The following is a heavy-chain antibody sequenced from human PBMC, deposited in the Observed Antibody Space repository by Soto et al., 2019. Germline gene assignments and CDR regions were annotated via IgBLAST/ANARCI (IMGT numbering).Heavy chain of an antibody. CDR3: ARESEDLTSNFDY. CDR2: ISSTTNYI. Sequence: GGSLKLSCAASGFTFTRYSMNWVRQAPGKGLEWVSSISSTTNYIYYGDSMKGRFTISRDNAKNSLYLEMNSLRAEDTAVYYCARESEDLTSNFDYWGQGTLVTVSS. J-gene: IGHJ4*02. CDR1: GFTFTRYS. V-gene: IGHV3-21*06.